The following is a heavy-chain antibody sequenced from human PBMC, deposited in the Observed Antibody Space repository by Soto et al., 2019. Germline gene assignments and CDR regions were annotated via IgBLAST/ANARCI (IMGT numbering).Heavy chain of an antibody. CDR3: ARESEDLTSNFDY. CDR2: ISSTTNYI. Sequence: GGSLKLSCAASGFTFTRYSMNWVRQAPGKGLEWVSSISSTTNYIYYGDSMKGRFTISRDNAKNSLYLEMNSLRAEDTAVYYCARESEDLTSNFDYWGQGTLVTVSS. J-gene: IGHJ4*02. CDR1: GFTFTRYS. V-gene: IGHV3-21*06.